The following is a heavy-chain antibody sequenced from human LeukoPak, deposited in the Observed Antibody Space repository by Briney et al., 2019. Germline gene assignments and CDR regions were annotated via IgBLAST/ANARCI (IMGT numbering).Heavy chain of an antibody. J-gene: IGHJ4*02. CDR3: ARGSAGY. V-gene: IGHV3-7*01. CDR1: GFTFSSYW. Sequence: SGGSLRLSCAASGFTFSSYWMNWARQAPGKGLEWVASINHNGNVNYYVDSVKGRFTISRDNAKNSLYLQVNSLRAEDTAVYYCARGSAGYWGQGTLVTVSS. CDR2: INHNGNVN.